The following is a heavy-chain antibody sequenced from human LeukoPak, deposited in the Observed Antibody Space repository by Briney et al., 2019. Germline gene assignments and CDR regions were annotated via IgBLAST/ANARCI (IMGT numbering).Heavy chain of an antibody. CDR1: GFTFSSYG. Sequence: GRSLRLSCAASGFTFSSYGMHWVRQAPGRRLEWVAAISFDGNQEYYPDSVKGRFTISRDNSKNTLYLQMNGLKTEDTAVYYCAREGSIVARTDYWGQGALVIVSS. J-gene: IGHJ4*02. CDR2: ISFDGNQE. D-gene: IGHD3-16*02. V-gene: IGHV3-30*03. CDR3: AREGSIVARTDY.